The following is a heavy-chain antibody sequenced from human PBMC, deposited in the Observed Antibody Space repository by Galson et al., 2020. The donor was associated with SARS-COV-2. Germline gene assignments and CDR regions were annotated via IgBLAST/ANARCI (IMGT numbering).Heavy chain of an antibody. CDR1: GYTLTELS. V-gene: IGHV1-24*01. CDR2: FDPEDGET. J-gene: IGHJ6*02. D-gene: IGHD6-13*01. Sequence: ASVKVSCKVSGYTLTELSMHWVRQAPGKGLEWMGGFDPEDGETIYAQKFQGRVTMTEDTSTDTAYMELSSLRSEDTAVYYCATALSSWFSSYYYYGMDVWGQGTTGTVSS. CDR3: ATALSSWFSSYYYYGMDV.